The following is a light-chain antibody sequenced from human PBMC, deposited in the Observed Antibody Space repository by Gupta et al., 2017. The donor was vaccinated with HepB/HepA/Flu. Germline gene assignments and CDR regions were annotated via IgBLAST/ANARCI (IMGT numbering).Light chain of an antibody. CDR2: STN. CDR1: SGSVSTSYY. Sequence: TVVTQEPSFSVSPGGTVTDTCCFSSGSVSTSYYPSSYQQTPGHAQRTLIYSTNTRSSGVPDRFSGSILGNKAALTITGAQADDESDYYCVLYMGSGIWVFGGGTKLTVL. V-gene: IGLV8-61*01. CDR3: VLYMGSGIWV. J-gene: IGLJ3*02.